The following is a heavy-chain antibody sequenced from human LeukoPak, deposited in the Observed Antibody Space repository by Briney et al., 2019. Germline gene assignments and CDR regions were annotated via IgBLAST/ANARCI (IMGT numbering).Heavy chain of an antibody. D-gene: IGHD5-12*01. Sequence: GGSLRLSCAPSGFTFSNYGIHLVRQAPGNGLEWVAFIRYDGSNKYYADSVKGRFTISRDNCKNTLYLQMDSLRAEDTAVYYCAKSRSGYALFDYWGQGTLVTVSS. CDR3: AKSRSGYALFDY. V-gene: IGHV3-30*02. CDR2: IRYDGSNK. J-gene: IGHJ4*02. CDR1: GFTFSNYG.